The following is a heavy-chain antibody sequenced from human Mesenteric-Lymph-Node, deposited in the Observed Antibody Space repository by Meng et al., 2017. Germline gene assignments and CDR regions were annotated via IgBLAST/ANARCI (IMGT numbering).Heavy chain of an antibody. D-gene: IGHD3-22*01. V-gene: IGHV3-7*01. J-gene: IGHJ4*02. CDR3: ARDRIYYDSSGYYY. Sequence: GGSLRLSCAASGFTFSSYWMSWVRQAPGKGLEWVANIKQDGSEKYYVDSVKGRFTISRDNAKNSLYLQMNSLRAEDTAVYYCARDRIYYDSSGYYYWGQGTLVTVSS. CDR2: IKQDGSEK. CDR1: GFTFSSYW.